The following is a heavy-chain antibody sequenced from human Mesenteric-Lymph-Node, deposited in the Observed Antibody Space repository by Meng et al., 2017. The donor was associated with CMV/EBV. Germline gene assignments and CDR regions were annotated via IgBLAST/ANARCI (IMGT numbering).Heavy chain of an antibody. CDR2: SRNKVNSYTT. J-gene: IGHJ4*02. V-gene: IGHV3-72*01. Sequence: GESLKISCVASGFTFSDYYMDWVRQAPGRGLEWVGRSRNKVNSYTTEYVASVKGRFTISRDDSRNSLYLQMNSLKSEDTAVYYCARLDRSGWYVDYWGQGTLVTVSS. CDR1: GFTFSDYY. D-gene: IGHD6-13*01. CDR3: ARLDRSGWYVDY.